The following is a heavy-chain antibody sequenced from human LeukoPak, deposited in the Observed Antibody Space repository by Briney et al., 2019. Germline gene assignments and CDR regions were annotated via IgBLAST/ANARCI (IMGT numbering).Heavy chain of an antibody. CDR1: GGSFSGYY. V-gene: IGHV4-34*01. Sequence: SETLSLTCAVYGGSFSGYYWSWIRQPPGKGLEWIGEINHSGSTNYNPFLKSRVTISVDTSKNQFSLKLSSVTAADTAVYYCARGDVLRLLYPSTRGNWFDPWGQGTLVTVSS. J-gene: IGHJ5*02. CDR2: INHSGST. CDR3: ARGDVLRLLYPSTRGNWFDP. D-gene: IGHD2/OR15-2a*01.